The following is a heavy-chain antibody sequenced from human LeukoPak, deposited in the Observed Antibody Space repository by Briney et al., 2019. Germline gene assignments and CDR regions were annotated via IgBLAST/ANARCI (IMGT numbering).Heavy chain of an antibody. Sequence: SETLSLTCAVSGGSISSSNWWSWVRQPPGKGLEWIGEIYHSGSTNYNPSLKSRVTISVDKSKNQFSLKLSSVTAADTAVYYCARGPGSYSKEAFDMWGQGTVVTVSS. V-gene: IGHV4-4*02. CDR1: GGSISSSNW. J-gene: IGHJ3*02. D-gene: IGHD3-10*01. CDR3: ARGPGSYSKEAFDM. CDR2: IYHSGST.